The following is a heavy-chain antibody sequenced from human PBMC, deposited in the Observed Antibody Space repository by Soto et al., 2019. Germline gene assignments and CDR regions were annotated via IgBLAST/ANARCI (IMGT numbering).Heavy chain of an antibody. Sequence: QVQLQESGPGLVKPSGTLSLTCAVSGGSISSSNWWSWVRQPPGKGLEWIGEIYHSGSTNYNPSLKSRVTISVYKSKNQFSLMLSSVTAADTAVYYCASWPGYCSSTSCHGADYWGQGTLVTVSS. V-gene: IGHV4-4*02. D-gene: IGHD2-2*01. CDR3: ASWPGYCSSTSCHGADY. CDR1: GGSISSSNW. CDR2: IYHSGST. J-gene: IGHJ4*02.